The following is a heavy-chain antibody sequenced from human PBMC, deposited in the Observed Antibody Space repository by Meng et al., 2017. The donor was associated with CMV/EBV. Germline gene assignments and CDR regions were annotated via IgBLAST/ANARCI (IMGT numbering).Heavy chain of an antibody. D-gene: IGHD3-16*02. Sequence: SVKVSCKASGGTVSSYTISWVRQAPGQGLEWMGRIIPVVGIANYAQKFQGRVTITADKSTSTAYMELSSLRSEDTAVYYCARASFRFHYYYYGMDVWAKGPRSPSP. J-gene: IGHJ6*02. CDR3: ARASFRFHYYYYGMDV. CDR1: GGTVSSYT. V-gene: IGHV1-69*02. CDR2: IIPVVGIA.